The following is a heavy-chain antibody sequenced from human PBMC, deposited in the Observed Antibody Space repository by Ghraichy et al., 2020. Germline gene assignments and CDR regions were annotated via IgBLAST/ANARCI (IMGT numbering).Heavy chain of an antibody. J-gene: IGHJ4*02. V-gene: IGHV4-34*01. Sequence: SETLSLTCAVYGGSFSGYYWSWIRQPPGKGLEWIGEINHSGSTNYNPSLKSRVTISVDTSKNQFSLKLSSVTAADTAVYYCARSRIQRCRFDYWGQGTLVTVTS. D-gene: IGHD1-1*01. CDR2: INHSGST. CDR1: GGSFSGYY. CDR3: ARSRIQRCRFDY.